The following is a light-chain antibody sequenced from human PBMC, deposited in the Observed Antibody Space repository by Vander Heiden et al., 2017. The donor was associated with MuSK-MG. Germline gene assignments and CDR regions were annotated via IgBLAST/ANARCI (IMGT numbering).Light chain of an antibody. CDR1: QSIDNY. J-gene: IGKJ2*01. CDR3: QQPSNWPPFT. Sequence: DIVLTQSPVTLSLSPGERATLSCRASQSIDNYVAWYQQKPGQAPRLLIYDASKRATDIPARFSGSGYGTDFTLTISSREPDDFAVYYCQQPSNWPPFTFGQGTTMEIK. V-gene: IGKV3-11*01. CDR2: DAS.